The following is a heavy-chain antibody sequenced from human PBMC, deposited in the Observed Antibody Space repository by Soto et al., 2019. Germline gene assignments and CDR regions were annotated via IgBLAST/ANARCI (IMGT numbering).Heavy chain of an antibody. Sequence: GESLKISCAASGFTFSSYSMNWVRQAPGKGLEWVSYISSSSSTIYYADSVKGRFTIARDNAKNSPYLQMNSLRDEDTAGYYCARAPEGRKARYYYDSSGYNDYWGQGTLVTVSS. CDR1: GFTFSSYS. J-gene: IGHJ4*02. CDR2: ISSSSSTI. V-gene: IGHV3-48*02. CDR3: ARAPEGRKARYYYDSSGYNDY. D-gene: IGHD3-22*01.